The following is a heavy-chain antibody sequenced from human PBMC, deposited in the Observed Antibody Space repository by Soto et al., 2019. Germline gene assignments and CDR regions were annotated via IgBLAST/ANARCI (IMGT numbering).Heavy chain of an antibody. CDR2: ISSVTGTI. CDR1: GFIFSDYY. CDR3: ARVGQDYYYGMDV. J-gene: IGHJ6*02. Sequence: QVQLVESGVGLVKPGGSLTLSCAASGFIFSDYYMSWIRQAPGKGLEWVSYISSVTGTIYYADSVKGRFTISRDNAKDSLYLQLNSLRAEDTAVYYCARVGQDYYYGMDVWGQGTTVTVSS. V-gene: IGHV3-11*01.